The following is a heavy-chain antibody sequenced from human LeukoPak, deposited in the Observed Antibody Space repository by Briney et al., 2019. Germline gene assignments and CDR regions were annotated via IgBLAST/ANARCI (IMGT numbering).Heavy chain of an antibody. J-gene: IGHJ3*01. Sequence: GGSLRLSCAGSGLTLRSYGMTWVRQAPGKGLEWVSSISGNGGVTTYADSVKGRFTMSRDNSRNTLYLQMDSLRAEDTAVYYCAKDPNGDYIGAFDAWCQGTMVTVSS. V-gene: IGHV3-23*01. D-gene: IGHD2-8*01. CDR2: ISGNGGVT. CDR1: GLTLRSYG. CDR3: AKDPNGDYIGAFDA.